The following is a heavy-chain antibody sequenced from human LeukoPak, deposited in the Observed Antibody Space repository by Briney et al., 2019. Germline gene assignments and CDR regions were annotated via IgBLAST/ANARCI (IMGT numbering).Heavy chain of an antibody. Sequence: SVKVSCKASGGTFSSYAISWVRQAPGQGLEWMGGIIPIFGTANYAQKFQGRVTITAGESTSTAYMELSSLRSEDTAVYYCAGRGYSGYARFGVEYYFDYWGQGTLVTVSS. J-gene: IGHJ4*02. D-gene: IGHD5-12*01. CDR1: GGTFSSYA. CDR3: AGRGYSGYARFGVEYYFDY. V-gene: IGHV1-69*13. CDR2: IIPIFGTA.